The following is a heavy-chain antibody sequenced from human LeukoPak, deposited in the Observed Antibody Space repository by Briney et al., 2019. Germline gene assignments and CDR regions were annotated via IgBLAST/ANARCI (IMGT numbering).Heavy chain of an antibody. CDR1: GFTFDDYA. J-gene: IGHJ4*02. CDR2: ISWNSGSI. Sequence: PGRSLRLSCAASGFTFDDYAMHWVRQAPGKGLEWVSGISWNSGSIGYADSVKGRFTISRDNAKNSLYLQMNSLRAEDTALYYCAKGAAAGLFASVAWLSSWGQGTLVTVSS. V-gene: IGHV3-9*01. CDR3: AKGAAAGLFASVAWLSS. D-gene: IGHD6-13*01.